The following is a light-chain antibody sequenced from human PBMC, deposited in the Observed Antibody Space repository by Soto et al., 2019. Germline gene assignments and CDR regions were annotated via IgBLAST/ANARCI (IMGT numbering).Light chain of an antibody. CDR2: EVS. CDR1: QSLLHITGETF. Sequence: DVVMTQTPLSLSVTPGQPASISCKSSQSLLHITGETFLFWYLQKQGQSPQLLIYEVSTRVSGVPDRFSGSGSGTDFTLEISRVETDDVGIYYCMQSTQLPPTFGQGTRLEI. V-gene: IGKV2D-29*02. J-gene: IGKJ5*01. CDR3: MQSTQLPPT.